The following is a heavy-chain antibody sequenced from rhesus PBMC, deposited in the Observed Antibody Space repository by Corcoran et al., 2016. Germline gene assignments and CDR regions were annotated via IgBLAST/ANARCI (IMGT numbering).Heavy chain of an antibody. D-gene: IGHD5-24*01. CDR1: GGSISSNY. V-gene: IGHV4-147*01. Sequence: QVQLQESGPGLVKPSETLSLTCAVSGGSISSNYWSRILQAPGKGLGGSERTYGSGGTPSYPPSVRWRVTYSTSAATDQFSLKLSSVTAADTAVDYCARGRYRGYSKVDAFDFWGQGLRVTVSS. J-gene: IGHJ3*01. CDR3: ARGRYRGYSKVDAFDF. CDR2: TYGSGGTP.